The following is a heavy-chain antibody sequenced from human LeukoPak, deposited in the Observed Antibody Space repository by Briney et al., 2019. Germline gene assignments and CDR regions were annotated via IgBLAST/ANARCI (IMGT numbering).Heavy chain of an antibody. V-gene: IGHV3-74*01. J-gene: IGHJ4*02. D-gene: IGHD2-21*02. CDR3: ARDPPTGDSPDY. CDR1: GFTFSNYW. Sequence: GGSLRLSCAASGFTFSNYWMHWVRQALGKGLVWVSRINSDGSSTSYADSVKGRFTISRDNAKNTLYLQVNSLRAKDTAVYYCARDPPTGDSPDYWGQGTLVTVSS. CDR2: INSDGSST.